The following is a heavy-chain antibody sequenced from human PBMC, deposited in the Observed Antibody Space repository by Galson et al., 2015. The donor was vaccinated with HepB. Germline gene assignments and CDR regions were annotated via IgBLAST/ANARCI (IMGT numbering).Heavy chain of an antibody. CDR3: VKGCDPTCHTIVLDP. Sequence: LRLSCAASGFPFNNNGMHWVRQAPGKGLEWVAVISHDGDFIRYADSVRARFTISRDNSKNTLYLQMNSLRTADTAVYYCVKGCDPTCHTIVLDPWGQGTPVTVSS. D-gene: IGHD3-9*01. CDR2: ISHDGDFI. V-gene: IGHV3-30*18. J-gene: IGHJ5*02. CDR1: GFPFNNNG.